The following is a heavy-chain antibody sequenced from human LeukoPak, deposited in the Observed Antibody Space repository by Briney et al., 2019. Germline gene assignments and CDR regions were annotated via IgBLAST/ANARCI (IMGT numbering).Heavy chain of an antibody. D-gene: IGHD6-6*01. Sequence: ASVKVSCKASGYTFTGYYMHWVRQAPGQGLEWMGWINPNSGGTNYAQKFQGRVTMTRDTSISTAYMELSRLRSDDTAVYYCARAKERYSSSPGAAYWGQGTLVTVSS. CDR3: ARAKERYSSSPGAAY. J-gene: IGHJ4*02. CDR1: GYTFTGYY. V-gene: IGHV1-2*02. CDR2: INPNSGGT.